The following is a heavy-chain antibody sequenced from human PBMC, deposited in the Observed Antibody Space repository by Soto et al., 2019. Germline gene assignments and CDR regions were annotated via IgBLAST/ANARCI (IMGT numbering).Heavy chain of an antibody. CDR1: GFTFSSYG. CDR2: ISYDGSNK. D-gene: IGHD2-15*01. J-gene: IGHJ4*02. CDR3: AKEAIVVVVAAIDY. V-gene: IGHV3-30*18. Sequence: GGSLRLSCAASGFTFSSYGMHWVRQAPGKGLEWVAVISYDGSNKYYADSVKGRFTISRDNSKNTLYLQMNSLRAEDTAVYYCAKEAIVVVVAAIDYWGQGTLVTVSS.